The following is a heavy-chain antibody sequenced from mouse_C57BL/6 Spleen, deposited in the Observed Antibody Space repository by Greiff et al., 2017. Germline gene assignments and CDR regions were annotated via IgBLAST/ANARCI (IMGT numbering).Heavy chain of an antibody. J-gene: IGHJ3*01. V-gene: IGHV5-6*01. CDR2: ISSGGSYT. CDR3: ARTGDGSSSFAY. CDR1: GFTFSSYG. D-gene: IGHD1-1*01. Sequence: EVQLVESGGDLVKPGGSLKLSCAASGFTFSSYGMSWVRQTPDKRLEWVATISSGGSYTYYPDSVKGRFTISRDNAKNTLYLQMSSLKSEDTAMYYCARTGDGSSSFAYWGQGTLVTVSA.